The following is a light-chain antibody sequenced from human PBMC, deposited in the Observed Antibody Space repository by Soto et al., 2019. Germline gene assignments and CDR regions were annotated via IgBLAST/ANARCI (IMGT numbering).Light chain of an antibody. CDR3: SSYTTGDILYV. CDR2: HVS. J-gene: IGLJ1*01. Sequence: QSVLTQSASVSGSPGQSITISCTRTSSDVGGSDYVSWYQQHPDKAHKLMIYHVSNRPSGVSNRFSGSKSGNTASLTISGLQAEDEADYYCSSYTTGDILYVFGTGTKLTVL. CDR1: SSDVGGSDY. V-gene: IGLV2-14*03.